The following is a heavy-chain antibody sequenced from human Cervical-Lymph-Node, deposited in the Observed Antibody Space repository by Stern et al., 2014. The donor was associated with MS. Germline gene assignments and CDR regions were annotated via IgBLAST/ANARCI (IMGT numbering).Heavy chain of an antibody. CDR3: AKDSGSCSIDY. J-gene: IGHJ4*02. CDR2: INTSGDAT. V-gene: IGHV1-46*03. CDR1: GFTFTTYY. D-gene: IGHD1-26*01. Sequence: QVQLVESGAEVLKPGSSLKVSCQASGFTFTTYYIHWVRQAPGQGLEWMGIINTSGDATTYAEVLKSRVTMTRDTSTSTVNMELSSVRSDDTAMYYCAKDSGSCSIDYWGQGTLVTVSS.